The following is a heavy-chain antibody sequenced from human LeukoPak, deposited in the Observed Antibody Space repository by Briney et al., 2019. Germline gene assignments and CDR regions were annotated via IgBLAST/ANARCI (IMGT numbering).Heavy chain of an antibody. D-gene: IGHD2-15*01. CDR3: ARQGGSGYCSGGSCRPMKNYYYYYGMDV. J-gene: IGHJ6*04. V-gene: IGHV1-2*04. CDR1: GYTFTGYY. CDR2: INPNSGGT. Sequence: ASVKVSCKASGYTFTGYYMHWVRQAPGQGPEWTGWINPNSGGTNYAQKFQDWVTMTRDTSISTAYMELSRLRSDDTAVYYCARQGGSGYCSGGSCRPMKNYYYYYGMDVWGKGTTVTVSS.